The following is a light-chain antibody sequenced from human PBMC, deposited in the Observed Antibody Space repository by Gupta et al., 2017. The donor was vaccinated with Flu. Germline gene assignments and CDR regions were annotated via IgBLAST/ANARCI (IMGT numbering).Light chain of an antibody. Sequence: EIVLTQSPGTLSLSPGERATLSCRASQSVISYYLAWYQQKPGQAPRLLIYATSTSATGIPDRFSGSGSGTDFTHTSTRREAEDSAVYYCHQYRSSLAFGQGTKVEIK. CDR3: HQYRSSLA. CDR2: ATS. V-gene: IGKV3-20*01. CDR1: QSVISYY. J-gene: IGKJ1*01.